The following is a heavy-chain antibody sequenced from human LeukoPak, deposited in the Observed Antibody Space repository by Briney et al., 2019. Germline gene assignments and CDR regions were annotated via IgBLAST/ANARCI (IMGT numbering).Heavy chain of an antibody. V-gene: IGHV3-48*04. Sequence: GGSLRLSCAASGFNFSIYSMNWVRQAPGKGLEWVSYISSSSTSIYYADSVKGRFTISRDNAKNSLYLQMNSLRAEDTAVYYCARERTFGDGYNGRFLYWGPGTLVTVSS. CDR3: ARERTFGDGYNGRFLY. J-gene: IGHJ4*02. CDR1: GFNFSIYS. CDR2: ISSSSTSI. D-gene: IGHD5-24*01.